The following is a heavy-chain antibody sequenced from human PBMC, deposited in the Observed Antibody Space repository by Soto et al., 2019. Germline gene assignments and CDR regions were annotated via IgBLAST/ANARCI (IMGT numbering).Heavy chain of an antibody. Sequence: KAGPQVKVSCKASGGTFSSYAISWVRQAPGQGLEWMGGIIPIFGIANYAQKFQGRVTITADKSTSTAYMELSSLRSEDTAVYYCARSRCSSTSCYEDLYYYYYMDVWGKGTTVTVSS. D-gene: IGHD2-2*01. CDR1: GGTFSSYA. CDR2: IIPIFGIA. J-gene: IGHJ6*03. V-gene: IGHV1-69*10. CDR3: ARSRCSSTSCYEDLYYYYYMDV.